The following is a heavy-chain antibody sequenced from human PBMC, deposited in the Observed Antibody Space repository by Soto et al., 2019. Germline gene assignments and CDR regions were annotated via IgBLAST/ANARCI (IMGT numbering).Heavy chain of an antibody. V-gene: IGHV3-23*04. CDR2: ISSRGGSV. CDR3: AKMGISTTSSFNK. D-gene: IGHD1-26*01. CDR1: GFTFSSYA. Sequence: EVQLVESGRDLGQPGGSQRLSCSVSGFTFSSYAMGWVRQAPGKGLEWVSVISSRGGSVYYADSVKGRFTVSRDNSLNVLILNMNKLRGEDTAVYYCAKMGISTTSSFNKWGQGILVTVS. J-gene: IGHJ4*02.